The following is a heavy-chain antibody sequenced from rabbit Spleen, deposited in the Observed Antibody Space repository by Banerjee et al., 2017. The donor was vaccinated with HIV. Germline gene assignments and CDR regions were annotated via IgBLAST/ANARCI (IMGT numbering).Heavy chain of an antibody. CDR1: GVSFGDRDV. Sequence: QEQLVESGGGLVQPEASLTLTCIASGVSFGDRDVMCWVRQAPGKGLEWIACINAATGKPVYATWAKGRFTISRTSSTTVTLRMTSLTAADRAAYFCARDLVGVIGWNFYLWGQGTLVTVS. CDR2: INAATGKP. D-gene: IGHD1-1*01. CDR3: ARDLVGVIGWNFYL. V-gene: IGHV1S45*01. J-gene: IGHJ3*01.